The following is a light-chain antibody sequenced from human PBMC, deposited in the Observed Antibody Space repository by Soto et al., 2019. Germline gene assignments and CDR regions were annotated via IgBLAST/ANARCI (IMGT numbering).Light chain of an antibody. J-gene: IGKJ1*01. V-gene: IGKV3-11*01. Sequence: EIVLTQSPATLSSFPGDRVTLSFRASQYINTRLAWYQHRPGQAPRLLIYQTSIRAAGIPARSSASGSGTDFTLTISDVQPEDFALYYCHQRQSWPRTFGQGTKVDIK. CDR2: QTS. CDR1: QYINTR. CDR3: HQRQSWPRT.